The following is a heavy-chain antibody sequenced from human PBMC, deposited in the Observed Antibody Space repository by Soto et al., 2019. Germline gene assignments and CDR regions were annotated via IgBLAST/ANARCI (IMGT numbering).Heavy chain of an antibody. CDR1: GGSISNYY. V-gene: IGHV4-59*08. J-gene: IGHJ4*02. D-gene: IGHD3-3*01. Sequence: SETLSLTCTVSGGSISNYYWSWIRQPPGKGLEWIGYIHYSGNTKYNPSLKSRVTISADTSKDQFSLKLTSLTAADTAVYYCARGHYDFWSGYFATIDYWGQGTLVTVSS. CDR3: ARGHYDFWSGYFATIDY. CDR2: IHYSGNT.